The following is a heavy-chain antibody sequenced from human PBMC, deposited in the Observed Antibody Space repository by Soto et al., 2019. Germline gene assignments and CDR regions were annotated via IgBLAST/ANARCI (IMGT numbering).Heavy chain of an antibody. CDR1: GGSISSYC. CDR3: ARTYGGYYDY. CDR2: IYYSGST. J-gene: IGHJ4*02. Sequence: TSETLSLTCTVSGGSISSYCWSWIRQPPGKGLEWIGYIYYSGSTNYNPSLKSRVTISVDTSKNQFSLKLRSVTAADTAVYYCARTYGGYYDYWGQGTLVTVSS. D-gene: IGHD2-8*01. V-gene: IGHV4-59*01.